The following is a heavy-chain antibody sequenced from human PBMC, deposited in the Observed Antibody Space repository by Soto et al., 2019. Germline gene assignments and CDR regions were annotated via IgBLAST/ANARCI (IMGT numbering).Heavy chain of an antibody. Sequence: QLQLQESGPGLVKPSETLSLTCTVSGGSISSSSYYWGWIRQPPGKGLEWIGSIYYSGSTYYNPSLKSRVTISVDTSKNQFSLKLSSVTAADTAVYYCARQPAAPSRTLYYYGMDVWGQGTTVTVSS. V-gene: IGHV4-39*01. CDR3: ARQPAAPSRTLYYYGMDV. CDR2: IYYSGST. CDR1: GGSISSSSYY. D-gene: IGHD6-13*01. J-gene: IGHJ6*02.